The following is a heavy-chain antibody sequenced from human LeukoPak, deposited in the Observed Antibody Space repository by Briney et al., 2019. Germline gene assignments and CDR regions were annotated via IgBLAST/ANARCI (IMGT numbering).Heavy chain of an antibody. CDR1: GFTFSSYS. CDR2: ISSSSSYI. Sequence: TGGSLRLSCAASGFTFSSYSMNWVRQAPGKGLEWVSSISSSSSYIYYADSVKGRFTISRDNAKNSLYLQMNSLRAEDTAVYYCARGLFDIVVVPAAIEFDYWGQGTLVTVSS. V-gene: IGHV3-21*01. CDR3: ARGLFDIVVVPAAIEFDY. D-gene: IGHD2-2*02. J-gene: IGHJ4*02.